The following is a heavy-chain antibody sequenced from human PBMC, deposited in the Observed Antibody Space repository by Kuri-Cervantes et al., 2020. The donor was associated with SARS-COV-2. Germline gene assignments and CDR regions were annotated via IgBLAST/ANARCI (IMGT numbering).Heavy chain of an antibody. CDR3: AHTLVVPDFDY. V-gene: IGHV2-5*01. CDR1: GFSLSTSGVG. CDR2: IYWNDDK. J-gene: IGHJ4*02. D-gene: IGHD2-2*01. Sequence: SGPTLVKPTQTLTLTCTFSGFSLSTSGVGVGWIRQPPGKALEWLALIYWNDDKRYSPSLKSRLTITKDTSKNQVVFTMTNMDPVDTATYYCAHTLVVPDFDYWGQGTLVTVPQ.